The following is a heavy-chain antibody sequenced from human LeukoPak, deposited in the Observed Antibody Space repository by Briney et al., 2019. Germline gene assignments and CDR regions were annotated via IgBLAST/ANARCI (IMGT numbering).Heavy chain of an antibody. V-gene: IGHV4-61*01. J-gene: IGHJ4*02. Sequence: SETLSLTCTVSGDSVSSGSYYWSWIRQPTGKGLEWIGDIYYSGSTNYNPSLKSRVTISVGTSKTQFSLKVSSVTAADTAVYYCTRRTDHNLDYWGQGTLVTVSS. CDR1: GDSVSSGSYY. D-gene: IGHD1-1*01. CDR2: IYYSGST. CDR3: TRRTDHNLDY.